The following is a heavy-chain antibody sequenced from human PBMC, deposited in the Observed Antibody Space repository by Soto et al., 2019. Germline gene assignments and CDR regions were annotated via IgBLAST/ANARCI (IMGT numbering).Heavy chain of an antibody. CDR1: VYTVSSYG. V-gene: IGHV1-18*03. J-gene: IGHJ3*02. CDR2: ISAYNGNT. Sequence: GASVKVSCKASVYTVSSYGISWVRQAPGQGLEWVGWISAYNGNTNSVKGRFTISRDNSKNTLYLQMGSLRAEDMAVYYCARVSARGQAAFDIWGQGTMVTVSS. D-gene: IGHD5-12*01. CDR3: ARVSARGQAAFDI.